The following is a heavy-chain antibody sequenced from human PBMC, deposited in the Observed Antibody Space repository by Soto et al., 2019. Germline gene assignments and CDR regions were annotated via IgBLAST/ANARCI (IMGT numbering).Heavy chain of an antibody. Sequence: QVQLVESGGGVVQPGRSLRLSCAASGFTFSSYGMHWVRQAPGKGLEWVAVIWYDGSNKYYADSVKGRFTISRDNSKNPLYLQMNSLRDEDTAVYYCASGVAARPYAFDIWGQGTMVTVSS. D-gene: IGHD6-6*01. CDR2: IWYDGSNK. CDR1: GFTFSSYG. V-gene: IGHV3-33*01. J-gene: IGHJ3*02. CDR3: ASGVAARPYAFDI.